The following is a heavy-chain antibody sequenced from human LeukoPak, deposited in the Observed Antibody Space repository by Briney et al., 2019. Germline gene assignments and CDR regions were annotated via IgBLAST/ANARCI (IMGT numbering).Heavy chain of an antibody. J-gene: IGHJ4*02. CDR3: AIAAAGTNYYFDY. CDR1: GFPVSSNY. V-gene: IGHV3-66*01. Sequence: GSLRLSCPASGFPVSSNYMSWVRQAPGKGLEWVSVIYSGGSTYYADSVKGRFTISRDNSKNTLYLQMNSLRAEDTAVYYCAIAAAGTNYYFDYWGQGTLVTVSS. D-gene: IGHD6-13*01. CDR2: IYSGGST.